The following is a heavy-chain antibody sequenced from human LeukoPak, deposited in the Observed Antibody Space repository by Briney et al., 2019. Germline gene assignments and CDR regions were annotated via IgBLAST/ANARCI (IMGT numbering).Heavy chain of an antibody. Sequence: SETLSLTYAVYGGSFSGYYWRWIRQPPGKGLEWIGEINHSGSTNYNPSLKSRVTISVDTSKNQFSLKLSSVTAADAAVYYCARPRYSGSSDDFDIWGQGTMVTVSS. CDR2: INHSGST. CDR1: GGSFSGYY. D-gene: IGHD1-26*01. V-gene: IGHV4-34*01. J-gene: IGHJ3*02. CDR3: ARPRYSGSSDDFDI.